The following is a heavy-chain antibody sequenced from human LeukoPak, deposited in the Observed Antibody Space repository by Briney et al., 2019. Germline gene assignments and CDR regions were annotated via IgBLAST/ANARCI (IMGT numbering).Heavy chain of an antibody. CDR2: ISGSGGST. J-gene: IGHJ4*02. CDR3: AKDITMVRGVTLFDY. V-gene: IGHV3-23*01. D-gene: IGHD3-10*01. Sequence: GGSLRLSCAASGFTFSSYSMNWVRQAPGKGLEWVSAISGSGGSTYYADSVKGRFTISRDNSKNTLYLQMNSLRAEDTAVYYCAKDITMVRGVTLFDYWGRGTLVTVSS. CDR1: GFTFSSYS.